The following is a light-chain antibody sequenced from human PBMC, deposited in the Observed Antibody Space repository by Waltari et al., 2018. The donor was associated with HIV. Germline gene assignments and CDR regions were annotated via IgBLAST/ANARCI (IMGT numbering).Light chain of an antibody. J-gene: IGLJ2*01. CDR2: GYT. V-gene: IGLV1-40*01. CDR1: SSNIGAGHD. CDR3: QSFDSSLSNLVV. Sequence: QAVLTQPPSVSGAPGQRVTISCTGSSSNIGAGHDVHWYQQLPGTAPKLLIYGYTQRPSGVPDRFSGSKAGTSASLAIAGLQTEDESVFYGQSFDSSLSNLVVFGGGTKVTVL.